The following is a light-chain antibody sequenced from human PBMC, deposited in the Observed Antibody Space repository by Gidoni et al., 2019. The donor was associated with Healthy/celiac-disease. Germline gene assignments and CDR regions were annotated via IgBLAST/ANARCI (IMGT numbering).Light chain of an antibody. J-gene: IGLJ2*01. CDR1: SGSVSTSYY. CDR2: STN. Sequence: QTVVTQEPSFSVSPGGTVTITCGLSSGSVSTSYYPRWYPQTPGQAPRTLIYSTNTRSSGVPDRFSGSILGNKAALTITGAQADDESDYYCVLYMGSGIKVFGGGTKLTVL. V-gene: IGLV8-61*01. CDR3: VLYMGSGIKV.